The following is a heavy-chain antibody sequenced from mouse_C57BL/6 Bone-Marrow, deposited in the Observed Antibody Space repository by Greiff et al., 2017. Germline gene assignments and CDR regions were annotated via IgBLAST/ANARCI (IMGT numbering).Heavy chain of an antibody. Sequence: QVHVKQPGAELVKPGASVKMSCKASGFTFTSYWITWVKQRPGQGLEWIGGIYPGSGSTNYNEKFKSKATLTVDTSSSTAYMQLSSLTSEDSAVYYCASPYDSNNWYFDVWGTGTTVTVSS. CDR2: IYPGSGST. CDR3: ASPYDSNNWYFDV. J-gene: IGHJ1*03. D-gene: IGHD2-5*01. CDR1: GFTFTSYW. V-gene: IGHV1-55*01.